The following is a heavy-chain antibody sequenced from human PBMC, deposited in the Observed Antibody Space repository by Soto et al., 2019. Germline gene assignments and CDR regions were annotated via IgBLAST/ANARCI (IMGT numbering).Heavy chain of an antibody. CDR3: SRSLDS. Sequence: GYLRLSCAASGFRFSSFWMDWVRQAPGKGLEWVANINPDGSEKHYVDSVKGRFTISRDNAKNSLYLQMSSLAAEDSALYYCSRSLDSWGQGTRVTVSS. CDR2: INPDGSEK. V-gene: IGHV3-7*01. CDR1: GFRFSSFW. J-gene: IGHJ4*02.